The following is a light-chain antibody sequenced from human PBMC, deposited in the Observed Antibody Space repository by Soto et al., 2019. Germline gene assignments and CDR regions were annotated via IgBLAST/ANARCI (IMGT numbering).Light chain of an antibody. Sequence: DIQMTQSPSTLSASVGDRVTITCQASQTIGSWLAWFQQKPGKVPKLLIYKASILESGVPSRFSGSGSEAEFTLTISSLHPDDIATYYCQQYNSFPYTFGPGTKVESK. CDR3: QQYNSFPYT. CDR2: KAS. CDR1: QTIGSW. J-gene: IGKJ2*01. V-gene: IGKV1-5*03.